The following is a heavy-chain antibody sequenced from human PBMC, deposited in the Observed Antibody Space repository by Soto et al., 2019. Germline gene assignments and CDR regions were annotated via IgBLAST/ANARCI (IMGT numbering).Heavy chain of an antibody. Sequence: GASVKVSCKASGYTFTSYYMHWVRQAPGQGLEWMGIINPSGGSTSYAQKFQGRVTMTRDTSTSTVYMELSSLRSEDTAVYYCTRDIPGTRGFDIWGQGTMVTVSS. CDR1: GYTFTSYY. J-gene: IGHJ3*02. V-gene: IGHV1-46*01. D-gene: IGHD1-7*01. CDR2: INPSGGST. CDR3: TRDIPGTRGFDI.